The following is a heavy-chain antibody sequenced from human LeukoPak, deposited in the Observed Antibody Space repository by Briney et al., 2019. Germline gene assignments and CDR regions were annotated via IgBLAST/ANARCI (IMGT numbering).Heavy chain of an antibody. CDR1: GYRFTSDW. CDR2: IYPGDSDT. Sequence: GESLKISCKGSGYRFTSDWIGWVRQMPGKGLEWMGTIYPGDSDTRYSPSFQGQVTISADKSVNTAYLQWSSLEASDTAMYYCARLSGRVVCSAGSCYIDSWGQGTLVTVSS. D-gene: IGHD2-15*01. J-gene: IGHJ4*02. V-gene: IGHV5-51*01. CDR3: ARLSGRVVCSAGSCYIDS.